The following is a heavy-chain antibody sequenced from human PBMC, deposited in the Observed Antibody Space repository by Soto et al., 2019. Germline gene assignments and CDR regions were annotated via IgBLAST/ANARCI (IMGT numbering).Heavy chain of an antibody. CDR2: IHHSGAT. D-gene: IGHD3-10*01. CDR3: ATGSPYYYGSGGMWDS. J-gene: IGHJ4*02. V-gene: IGHV4-4*02. CDR1: GGPMSSPNW. Sequence: QVRLQESGPGLVKPSGTLSLTCLVSGGPMSSPNWWTWVRQAPVKGLEWIAEIHHSGATNYSPSLKSRAVISIDKSNNQFSLQLTSVTAADTAVYYCATGSPYYYGSGGMWDSWGRGALVTVSS.